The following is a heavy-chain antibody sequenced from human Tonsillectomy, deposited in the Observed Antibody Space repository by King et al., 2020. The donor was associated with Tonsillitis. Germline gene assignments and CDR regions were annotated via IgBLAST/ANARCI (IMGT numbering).Heavy chain of an antibody. J-gene: IGHJ4*02. V-gene: IGHV3-53*01. CDR2: ISGVGTT. CDR1: GLTVSNDH. D-gene: IGHD6-13*01. CDR3: ARGGCSSCISDY. Sequence: VQLVESGGGLIQPGGSLRLSCAASGLTVSNDHMSWVRQAPGKGLEWVSFISGVGTTYYAASVKGRFTISRDNSKNTLYLQMNSLRAEDTAVYFCARGGCSSCISDYWGQGTLVTVSS.